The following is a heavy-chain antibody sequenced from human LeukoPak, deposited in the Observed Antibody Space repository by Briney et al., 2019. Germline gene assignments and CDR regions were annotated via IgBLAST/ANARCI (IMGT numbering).Heavy chain of an antibody. CDR2: ISSSGSYI. D-gene: IGHD4-17*01. Sequence: GGSLRLSCAVSGFTFKSTFMNWVRQAPGKGLEWVSSISSSGSYIHYADSVKGRLIVSRDNGNNTLYLDMSGLSAEDSAIYYCTRDYGARDDWGQGTLVTVSS. V-gene: IGHV3-21*01. J-gene: IGHJ4*02. CDR1: GFTFKSTF. CDR3: TRDYGARDD.